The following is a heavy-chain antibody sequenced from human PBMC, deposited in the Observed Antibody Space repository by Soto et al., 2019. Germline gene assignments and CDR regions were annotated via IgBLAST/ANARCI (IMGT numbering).Heavy chain of an antibody. CDR3: ARTYGDYVIDY. V-gene: IGHV4-59*01. Sequence: SETLSLTFTVSGGSISSYYWSWIRQPPGKGLEWIGYIYYSGSTNYNPPLKSRVTISLDTSKNQFSLKLSSVTAADTAVYYCARTYGDYVIDYWGQGTLVTVSS. CDR2: IYYSGST. D-gene: IGHD4-17*01. J-gene: IGHJ4*02. CDR1: GGSISSYY.